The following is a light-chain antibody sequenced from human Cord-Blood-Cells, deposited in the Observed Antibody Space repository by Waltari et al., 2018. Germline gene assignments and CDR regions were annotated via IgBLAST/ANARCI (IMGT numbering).Light chain of an antibody. CDR2: DSS. V-gene: IGKV1-33*01. Sequence: DIQMTQSPSSLSASVGDRVTITCQASQDISNYLNWYQQKPGKAPKLLIYDSSNLETGVPSRFSGSGSETYFTFTISSLQPEDIATYYCQQYDNLPITFGQVTRLEIK. CDR3: QQYDNLPIT. CDR1: QDISNY. J-gene: IGKJ5*01.